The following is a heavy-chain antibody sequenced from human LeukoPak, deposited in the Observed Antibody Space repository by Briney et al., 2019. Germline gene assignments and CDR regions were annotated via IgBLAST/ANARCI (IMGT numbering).Heavy chain of an antibody. D-gene: IGHD3-10*01. CDR1: GFSFSTYV. CDR3: ARGYYYDSGSPIDY. Sequence: GGSLRLSCAVSGFSFSTYVMHWVRQAPGKGLDWVALIWDDGNNKYYADSVKGRFTISRDNSKNTLYLQMSSLRAEDTAIYYCARGYYYDSGSPIDYWGQGTLVTVSS. J-gene: IGHJ4*02. CDR2: IWDDGNNK. V-gene: IGHV3-33*01.